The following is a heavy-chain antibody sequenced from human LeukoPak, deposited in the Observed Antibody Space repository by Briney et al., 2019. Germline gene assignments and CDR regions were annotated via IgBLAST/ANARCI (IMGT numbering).Heavy chain of an antibody. D-gene: IGHD1-26*01. J-gene: IGHJ5*02. CDR2: IYYSGST. Sequence: SETLSLTCTVSGGSISSSSYYWGWLRQPPGKGLEWIASIYYSGSTYYSPSLKSRVTISVDTSTNQFSLKLSSVTAADTAVYYCARRELLSGGAWFDPWGQGTLVTVSS. CDR1: GGSISSSSYY. CDR3: ARRELLSGGAWFDP. V-gene: IGHV4-39*01.